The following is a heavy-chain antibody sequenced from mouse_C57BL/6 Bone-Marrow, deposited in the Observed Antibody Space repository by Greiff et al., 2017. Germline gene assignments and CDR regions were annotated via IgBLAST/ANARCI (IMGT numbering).Heavy chain of an antibody. Sequence: VQLKESGPGLVKPSQSLSLTCSVTGYSITSGYYWNWIRQFPGNKLEWMGYISYDGSNNYNPSLKNRISITRDTSKNQFFLKLNSVTTEDTATYYCVYGNYEDAMDYWGQGTSVTVSS. CDR3: VYGNYEDAMDY. D-gene: IGHD2-1*01. CDR1: GYSITSGYY. V-gene: IGHV3-6*01. CDR2: ISYDGSN. J-gene: IGHJ4*01.